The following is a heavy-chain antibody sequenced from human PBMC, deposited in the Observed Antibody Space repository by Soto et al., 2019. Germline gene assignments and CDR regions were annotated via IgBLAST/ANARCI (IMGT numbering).Heavy chain of an antibody. V-gene: IGHV1-69*01. Sequence: QVQLEQSGGEVKKPGSSVKVSSKASGVTFSKFIMTWVRQAPGLGLEWVGGIIPIFGTANYAQKFQGRVTITADESTSTSYLEVSNLRSEDTAVYYCAKVRYSSPMGYYYGMDVWGQGTAVTVSS. CDR2: IIPIFGTA. J-gene: IGHJ6*02. CDR3: AKVRYSSPMGYYYGMDV. CDR1: GVTFSKFI. D-gene: IGHD6-19*01.